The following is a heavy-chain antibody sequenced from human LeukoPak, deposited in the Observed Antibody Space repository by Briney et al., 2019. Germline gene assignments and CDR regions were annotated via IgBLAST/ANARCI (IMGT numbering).Heavy chain of an antibody. CDR3: ARGRGVRGLDY. CDR1: GGSISSGGYY. V-gene: IGHV4-31*03. J-gene: IGHJ4*02. Sequence: PSETLSLTCTVSGGSISSGGYYWSWIRQHPGKGLEWIGYIYYSGSTYYNPSLKSRVSISVDTSKNQFSLKLSSVTAADTAVYYCARGRGVRGLDYWGQGTLVTVSS. CDR2: IYYSGST. D-gene: IGHD3-10*01.